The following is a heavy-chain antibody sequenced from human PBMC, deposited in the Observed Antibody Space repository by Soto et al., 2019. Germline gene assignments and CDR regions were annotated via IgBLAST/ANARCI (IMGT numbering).Heavy chain of an antibody. J-gene: IGHJ6*02. V-gene: IGHV4-39*07. CDR3: AREGVSSRWYNYYGMDV. Sequence: PSETLSLTCTVSGGSISSSRCHWGWIRQPPGKGLEWIASIKYSGTTFYNPSLKSRVTISVDTSKDQFSLKLSSVTAADTAVYYCAREGVSSRWYNYYGMDVWGQGTTVTVSS. CDR1: GGSISSSRCH. CDR2: IKYSGTT. D-gene: IGHD6-13*01.